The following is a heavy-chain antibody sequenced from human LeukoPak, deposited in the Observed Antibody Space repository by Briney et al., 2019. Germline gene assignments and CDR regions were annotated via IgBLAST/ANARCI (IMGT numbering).Heavy chain of an antibody. D-gene: IGHD1-26*01. Sequence: GGSLILSCAAPGFTFSSYAMHWVRQAPGKGLEWVAVISYDKSNKYYADSVKGRFTISRDNSKNTLYLQMNSLKTEDTAVYYCARDGSPSGTYQQGYFDYWGQRTLVTVSS. CDR3: ARDGSPSGTYQQGYFDY. J-gene: IGHJ4*02. V-gene: IGHV3-30-3*01. CDR2: ISYDKSNK. CDR1: GFTFSSYA.